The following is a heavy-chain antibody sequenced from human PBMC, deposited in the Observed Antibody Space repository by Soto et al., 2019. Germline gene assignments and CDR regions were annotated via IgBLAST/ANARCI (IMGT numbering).Heavy chain of an antibody. CDR3: ATQTVHFGHFDY. Sequence: PGESLKISCKTSGHRLTSYWINWVRQVPGKGLELMGKIDPSDSYTNYSPSFQGHVTISVDNSISTAYLQWSSLKASDSGMYYCATQTVHFGHFDYWGQGALVTVSS. D-gene: IGHD3-16*01. V-gene: IGHV5-10-1*01. CDR1: GHRLTSYW. J-gene: IGHJ4*02. CDR2: IDPSDSYT.